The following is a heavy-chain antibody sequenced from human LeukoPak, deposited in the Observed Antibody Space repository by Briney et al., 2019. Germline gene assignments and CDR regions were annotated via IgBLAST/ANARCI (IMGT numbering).Heavy chain of an antibody. D-gene: IGHD1-14*01. CDR3: AKPARTDYADY. CDR2: INSDGSSR. CDR1: GFSFSSYW. Sequence: GGSLRLSCEASGFSFSSYWMHWVRQAPGKGLVWVSRINSDGSSRNYADFVEGRFTISRDNAKNTLFLQMNSLRAEDTAVYYCAKPARTDYADYWGQGTLVTVSS. J-gene: IGHJ4*02. V-gene: IGHV3-74*01.